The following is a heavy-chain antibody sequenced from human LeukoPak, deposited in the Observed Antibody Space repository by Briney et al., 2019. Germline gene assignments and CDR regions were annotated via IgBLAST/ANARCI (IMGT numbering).Heavy chain of an antibody. CDR3: XXSXXIVSSRESYYFDX. CDR2: ISSSSSTI. J-gene: IGHJ4*02. V-gene: IGHV3-48*01. CDR1: GFTFSSDS. D-gene: IGHD2-21*01. Sequence: GGSLRLSCAASGFTFSSDSMNWVRQAPGKGLEWVSYISSSSSTIYYADSVKGRFTISRDNAKNSLYLQMNSLRAEDTAVYYCXXSXXIVSSRESYYFDXWGQGTLVTXSS.